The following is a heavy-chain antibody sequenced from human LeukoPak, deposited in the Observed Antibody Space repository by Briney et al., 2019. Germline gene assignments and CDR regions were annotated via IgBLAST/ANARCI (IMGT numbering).Heavy chain of an antibody. D-gene: IGHD1-26*01. CDR3: ARDPIVGATTWFDP. V-gene: IGHV3-30*04. J-gene: IGHJ5*02. Sequence: GGSLRLSCAASGFTFSSYAMHWVRQAPGKGLEWVAVISYDGSNKYYADSVKGRFTISRDNAKNSLYLQMNSLRAEDTAVYYCARDPIVGATTWFDPWGQGTLVTVSS. CDR1: GFTFSSYA. CDR2: ISYDGSNK.